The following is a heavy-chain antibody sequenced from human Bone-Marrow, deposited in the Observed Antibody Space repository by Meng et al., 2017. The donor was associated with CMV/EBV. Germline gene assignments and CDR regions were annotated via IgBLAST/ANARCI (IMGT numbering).Heavy chain of an antibody. D-gene: IGHD3-10*01. Sequence: TLTSYDINWVRQATGQGLEWMGWMNPNSGNTGYAQKFQGRVTMTRNTSISTAYMELSSLRSEDTAVYYCARGGITMVRGVIYWFDPWGQGTLVTVSS. CDR1: TLTSYD. CDR3: ARGGITMVRGVIYWFDP. V-gene: IGHV1-8*01. CDR2: MNPNSGNT. J-gene: IGHJ5*02.